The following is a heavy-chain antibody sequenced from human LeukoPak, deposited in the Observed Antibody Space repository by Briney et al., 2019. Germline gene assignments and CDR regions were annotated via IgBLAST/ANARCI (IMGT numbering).Heavy chain of an antibody. CDR1: GFTVSSNY. Sequence: LRLSCAASGFTVSSNYMSWIRQHPGKGLEWIGYIHFSDNTYYNPSLKSRLIMSLDTSKNQVSLKLISVTAADTAVYYCARGGLRLTLIRGIIPFDYWGLGTLVTVSS. J-gene: IGHJ4*02. V-gene: IGHV4-31*02. CDR2: IHFSDNT. D-gene: IGHD3-10*01. CDR3: ARGGLRLTLIRGIIPFDY.